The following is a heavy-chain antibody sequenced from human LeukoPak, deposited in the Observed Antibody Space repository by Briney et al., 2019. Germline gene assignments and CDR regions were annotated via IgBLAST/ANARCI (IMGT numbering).Heavy chain of an antibody. V-gene: IGHV3-7*05. CDR3: VREPYYYDGSGVFDY. CDR1: VFPLYKFW. CDR2: IKRDGSEK. Sequence: GGPLRLSCAASVFPLYKFWVRWLPRAPGEGVEGVGNIKRDGSEKYCVDSVKGRFTISRDNAKNSLYLQMNSLRAEDTAVYYCVREPYYYDGSGVFDYWGQGSLVTVSS. D-gene: IGHD3-22*01. J-gene: IGHJ4*02.